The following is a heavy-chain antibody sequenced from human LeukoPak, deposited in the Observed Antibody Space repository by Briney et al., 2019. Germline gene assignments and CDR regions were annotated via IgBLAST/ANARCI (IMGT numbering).Heavy chain of an antibody. Sequence: SETLSLTCTVSGGSISSSSYYWGWIRQPPGKGLEWIGSIYYSGSTYYNPALKSRVTISVDTSKNQFSLKLSSVTAADTAVYYCARHRMRWLQIYYFDYWGQGTLVTVSS. D-gene: IGHD5-24*01. CDR3: ARHRMRWLQIYYFDY. J-gene: IGHJ4*02. CDR2: IYYSGST. CDR1: GGSISSSSYY. V-gene: IGHV4-39*01.